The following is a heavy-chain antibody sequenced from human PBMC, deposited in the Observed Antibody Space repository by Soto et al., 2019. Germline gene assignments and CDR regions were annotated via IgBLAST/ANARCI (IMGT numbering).Heavy chain of an antibody. J-gene: IGHJ3*02. CDR3: ANHGGFHI. V-gene: IGHV3-23*01. D-gene: IGHD4-17*01. CDR1: GFTFSTSG. Sequence: EVQLLESGGGLVQPGGSLRLSCAASGFTFSTSGMSWVRQAPGKGLEWVSSISGSGDYTNYAGSVKGRFTISRDNSKNTLYLQINRLPDEDTAVYYCANHGGFHIWGQGTMVAVSS. CDR2: ISGSGDYT.